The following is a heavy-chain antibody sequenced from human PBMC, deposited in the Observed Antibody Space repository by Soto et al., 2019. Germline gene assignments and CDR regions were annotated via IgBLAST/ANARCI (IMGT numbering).Heavy chain of an antibody. V-gene: IGHV4-61*01. Sequence: SETLSLTCTVSGGSVSSGSYYWSWIRQPPGKGLEWIGYIYYSGSTNYNPSLKSRVTISVDTSKNQFSLKLSSVTAADTAVYYCARAHEGDFDYWGQGTLVTVSS. CDR3: ARAHEGDFDY. CDR2: IYYSGST. CDR1: GGSVSSGSYY. J-gene: IGHJ4*02.